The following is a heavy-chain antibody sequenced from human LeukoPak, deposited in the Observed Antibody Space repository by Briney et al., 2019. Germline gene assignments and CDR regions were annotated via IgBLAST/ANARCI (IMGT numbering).Heavy chain of an antibody. J-gene: IGHJ4*02. CDR1: GFTFSSYT. CDR3: ARYSYGSLDY. CDR2: ITSSSSIM. Sequence: GSLRLSCAASGFTFSSYTMNWVRQAPGKGLEWVSYITSSSSIMSYADSVKGRFTISRDNARNSLFLQMNSLRDEDTAVYYCARYSYGSLDYWGQGTLVTVSS. D-gene: IGHD5-18*01. V-gene: IGHV3-48*02.